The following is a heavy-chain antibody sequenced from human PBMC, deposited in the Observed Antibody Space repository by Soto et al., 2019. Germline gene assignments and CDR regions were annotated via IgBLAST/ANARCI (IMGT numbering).Heavy chain of an antibody. D-gene: IGHD6-19*01. CDR3: AKADGEQWLVPHLDN. J-gene: IGHJ4*02. CDR1: GFNFKKFA. CDR2: ISCCGGST. Sequence: EVQLLESGGGVVQPGGSLRLSCVASGFNFKKFAMAWVRQAPGEGLEWVSGISCCGGSTSYADSVKGRFSIARDDSKNTLSLQMNSLRVEDTAQYYCAKADGEQWLVPHLDNWGQGTQVTVS. V-gene: IGHV3-23*01.